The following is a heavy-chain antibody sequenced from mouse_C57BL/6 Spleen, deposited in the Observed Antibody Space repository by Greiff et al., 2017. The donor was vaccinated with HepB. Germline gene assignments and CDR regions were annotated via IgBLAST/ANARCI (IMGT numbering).Heavy chain of an antibody. CDR2: SRNKANDYTT. Sequence: EVNVVESGGGLVQSGRSLRLSCATSGFTFSDFYMEWVRQAPGKGLEWIAASRNKANDYTTEYSASVKGRFIVSRDTSQSILYLQMNALRAEDTAIYYCARDSYYYGSRGGYFDVWGTGTTVTVSS. J-gene: IGHJ1*03. V-gene: IGHV7-1*01. D-gene: IGHD1-1*01. CDR1: GFTFSDFY. CDR3: ARDSYYYGSRGGYFDV.